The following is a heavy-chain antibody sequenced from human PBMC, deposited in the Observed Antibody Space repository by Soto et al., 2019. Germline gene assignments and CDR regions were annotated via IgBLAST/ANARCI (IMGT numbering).Heavy chain of an antibody. CDR1: GGSINSGGYC. Sequence: QVQLQESGPGLVKPSQTLSLTCTVSGGSINSGGYCWSWIRQHPGKGLDWIGCIPYGGSTSYNPSLTSRVTISVDTSKNQFSLKLTSVTAADTAVYYCSRGILVWGQGALITVSS. J-gene: IGHJ4*02. D-gene: IGHD5-18*01. CDR3: SRGILV. V-gene: IGHV4-31*03. CDR2: IPYGGST.